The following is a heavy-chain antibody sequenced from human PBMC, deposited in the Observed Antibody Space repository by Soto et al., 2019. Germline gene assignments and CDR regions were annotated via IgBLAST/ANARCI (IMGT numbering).Heavy chain of an antibody. CDR1: GFTVSTNY. CDR2: IDYDAGST. D-gene: IGHD6-13*01. J-gene: IGHJ6*02. CDR3: ASGQQVILRYYYGLDV. V-gene: IGHV3-53*02. Sequence: EVQLVETGGGLIQPGGSLRLSCAVSGFTVSTNYMSWVRQAPGKGLEWVSVIDYDAGSTYYADSVKGRFSISRDSSRNTLYLQMNSLRAEDTAVYYCASGQQVILRYYYGLDVWGQGTTVTVSS.